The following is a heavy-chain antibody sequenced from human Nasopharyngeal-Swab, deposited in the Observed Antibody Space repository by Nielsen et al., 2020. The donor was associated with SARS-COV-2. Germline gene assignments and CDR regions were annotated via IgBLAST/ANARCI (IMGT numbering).Heavy chain of an antibody. CDR1: GGTFSSYA. CDR2: IIPIFGTA. V-gene: IGHV1-69*06. Sequence: SVKVSCKASGGTFSSYAISWVRQAPGQGLEWMGGIIPIFGTANYAQKFQGRVTITADKSTSTAYMELSSLRSEDTAVYYCARHQEFTIFGVVIRGAFDIWGQGTMVTVSS. CDR3: ARHQEFTIFGVVIRGAFDI. J-gene: IGHJ3*02. D-gene: IGHD3-3*01.